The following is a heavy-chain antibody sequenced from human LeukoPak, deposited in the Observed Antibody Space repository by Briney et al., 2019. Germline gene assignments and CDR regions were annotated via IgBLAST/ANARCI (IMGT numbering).Heavy chain of an antibody. J-gene: IGHJ4*02. CDR2: ISNSVGTT. V-gene: IGHV3-23*01. Sequence: GGSLRLSCAASGLTFSNYAMSWVRQAPGKGLEWVSTISNSVGTTYYADSVKGRFTISRDNSRNTLYLQVNSLRAEDTALYYCARALYGSGWCQDYWGQGTLVTVSS. CDR3: ARALYGSGWCQDY. D-gene: IGHD6-19*01. CDR1: GLTFSNYA.